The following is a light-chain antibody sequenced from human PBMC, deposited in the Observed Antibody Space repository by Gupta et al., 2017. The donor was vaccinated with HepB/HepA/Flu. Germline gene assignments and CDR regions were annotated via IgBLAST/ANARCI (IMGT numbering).Light chain of an antibody. CDR3: MQARQTPPT. CDR1: QSLMHSNGYNY. Sequence: DIVMTQSPLSLPVTPGEPASISCRSSQSLMHSNGYNYLDWYLQKPGQAPQLLIYLGSNRASGVPDRFSGSGSGTDFTLNISRVEAEDVGVYYCMQARQTPPTFGGGTKVEIK. CDR2: LGS. V-gene: IGKV2-28*01. J-gene: IGKJ4*01.